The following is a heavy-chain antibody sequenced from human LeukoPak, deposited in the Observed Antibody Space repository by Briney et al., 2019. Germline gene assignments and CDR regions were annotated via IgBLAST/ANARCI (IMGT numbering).Heavy chain of an antibody. CDR1: GGSIGTYY. Sequence: TSETLSLTFSVSGGSIGTYYWTWIRQPPGKGLEWIGYIYYTGSTNYNPSLKSRVTISIDTSKNQFSLKLSSVTAADTAIYYCARPLHCSSTTCYDWFDPWGQGTLVTVSS. D-gene: IGHD2-2*01. V-gene: IGHV4-59*12. J-gene: IGHJ5*02. CDR3: ARPLHCSSTTCYDWFDP. CDR2: IYYTGST.